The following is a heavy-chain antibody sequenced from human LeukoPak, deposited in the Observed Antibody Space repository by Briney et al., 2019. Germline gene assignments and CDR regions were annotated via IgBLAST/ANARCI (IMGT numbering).Heavy chain of an antibody. J-gene: IGHJ4*02. CDR2: IWYDESNK. Sequence: PGRSLRLSCAASGFSGYGMHWVRQAPGKGLGWGAVIWYDESNKYYADSVKGRFTISRDNSRNTLYLQMKSLRAEDTAVYYCARDGFSSSWYGRALDYWGQGTLVTVSS. CDR3: ARDGFSSSWYGRALDY. D-gene: IGHD6-13*01. CDR1: GFSGYG. V-gene: IGHV3-33*01.